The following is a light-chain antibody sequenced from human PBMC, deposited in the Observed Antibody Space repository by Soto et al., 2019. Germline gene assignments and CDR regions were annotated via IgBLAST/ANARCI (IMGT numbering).Light chain of an antibody. CDR3: QQYNSRPPIT. J-gene: IGKJ5*01. CDR1: QSVRTK. CDR2: GAS. Sequence: EIVMTQSPDTLYVSPGEGATLSCRASQSVRTKLAWYQQKAGQAPRLLIYGASTRATGIPDRFSGSGSGTEFTLTISSLQSEDFAVYYCQQYNSRPPITFGQGTRLEIK. V-gene: IGKV3-15*01.